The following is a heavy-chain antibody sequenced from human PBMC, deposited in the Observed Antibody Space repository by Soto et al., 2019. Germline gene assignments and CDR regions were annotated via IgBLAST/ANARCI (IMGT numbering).Heavy chain of an antibody. J-gene: IGHJ6*02. Sequence: GESLKISCKGSGYSFTSYWIGWVRQMPGKGLEWMGIIYPGDSDTRYSPSFQGQVTISADKSISTAYLQWRSLKASDTAMYYCASGLKGYSGYDYRRWFGMDVWGQGTTVTVSS. CDR2: IYPGDSDT. D-gene: IGHD5-12*01. CDR1: GYSFTSYW. V-gene: IGHV5-51*01. CDR3: ASGLKGYSGYDYRRWFGMDV.